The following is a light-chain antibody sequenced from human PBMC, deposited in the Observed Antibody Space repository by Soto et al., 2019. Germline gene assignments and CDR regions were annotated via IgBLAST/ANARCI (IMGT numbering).Light chain of an antibody. CDR1: SSDVGGYNY. J-gene: IGLJ1*01. V-gene: IGLV2-14*01. CDR3: TSYTCSRTFYV. Sequence: QSVLTQPASVSGSPGQSITISCTGTSSDVGGYNYVSWYQQHPGKAPKLMIYDVSNRPSGVSNRFSGSKSGNTASLTISGLQAEDEADYYCTSYTCSRTFYVFGTGTKVTVL. CDR2: DVS.